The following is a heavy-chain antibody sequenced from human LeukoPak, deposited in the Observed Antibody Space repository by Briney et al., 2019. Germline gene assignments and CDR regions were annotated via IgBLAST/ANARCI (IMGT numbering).Heavy chain of an antibody. Sequence: ASVKVSCKASGYTFTSNGISWVRQVPGQGLEWMGWISAYNGNTNYAQKFQGRVTMTTDTSTSTAYMELRSLRSDATAVYYCARDQQWLDPARHGFDYWGQGTLVTVSS. CDR3: ARDQQWLDPARHGFDY. J-gene: IGHJ4*02. D-gene: IGHD6-19*01. V-gene: IGHV1-18*01. CDR1: GYTFTSNG. CDR2: ISAYNGNT.